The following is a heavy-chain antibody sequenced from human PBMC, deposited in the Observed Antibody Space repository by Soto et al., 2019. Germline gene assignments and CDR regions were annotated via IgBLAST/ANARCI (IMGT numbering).Heavy chain of an antibody. CDR1: GFTFGSYG. Sequence: PGGSLRLSCAASGFTFGSYGMHWVRQAPGKGLEWVAVIWYDGSNKYYADSVKGRFTISRDNSKNTLYLQMNSLRAEDTAVYYCARDRANSGYDFNQYYYYGMDVWGQGTTVTVSS. CDR3: ARDRANSGYDFNQYYYYGMDV. V-gene: IGHV3-33*01. D-gene: IGHD5-12*01. CDR2: IWYDGSNK. J-gene: IGHJ6*02.